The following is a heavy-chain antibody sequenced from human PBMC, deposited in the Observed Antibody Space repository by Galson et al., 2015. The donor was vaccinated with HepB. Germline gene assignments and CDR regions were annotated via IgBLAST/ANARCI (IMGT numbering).Heavy chain of an antibody. J-gene: IGHJ4*02. CDR2: LSSHGDNE. CDR1: GFTFSSYA. D-gene: IGHD3-16*01. V-gene: IGHV3-30*04. Sequence: SLRLSCAASGFTFSSYAMNWVHQAPGKGLEWVAVLSSHGDNEYYADSVKGRFTISRDNFENTVYLQMHSLRVEDTAVYYCARTFYFDYWGQGTLVTVSS. CDR3: ARTFYFDY.